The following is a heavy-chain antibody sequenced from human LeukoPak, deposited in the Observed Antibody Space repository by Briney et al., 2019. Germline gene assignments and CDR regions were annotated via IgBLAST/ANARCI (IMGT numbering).Heavy chain of an antibody. J-gene: IGHJ4*02. Sequence: GGSLRLSCAASEFTFSTYSMNWVRQAPGKGLEWVSYISISGSSIYYADSVKGRFTISRDNAKSSLYLQMNSLRDEDTAVYYCARGAVQGVISLFDYWGQGTLVTVSS. CDR2: ISISGSSI. CDR1: EFTFSTYS. CDR3: ARGAVQGVISLFDY. V-gene: IGHV3-48*02. D-gene: IGHD3-10*01.